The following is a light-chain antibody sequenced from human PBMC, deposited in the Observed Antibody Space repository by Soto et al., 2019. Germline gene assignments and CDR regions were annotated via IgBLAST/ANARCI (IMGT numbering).Light chain of an antibody. V-gene: IGKV3-20*01. CDR3: RQYGTSLGFP. Sequence: EIVLTQSPGTLSLSPGERATLSCRASQSVSSNLLAWYQEKPGQAPSLLIYGVSKRATGIPDRFSGSGSGTDFTLTISRLEAEDFAVYYCRQYGTSLGFPVGGGTKVDIK. CDR1: QSVSSNL. CDR2: GVS. J-gene: IGKJ4*01.